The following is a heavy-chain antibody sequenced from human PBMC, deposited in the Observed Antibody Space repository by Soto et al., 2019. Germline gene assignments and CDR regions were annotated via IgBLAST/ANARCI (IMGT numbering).Heavy chain of an antibody. J-gene: IGHJ4*02. D-gene: IGHD2-8*01. Sequence: GGSLRLSCAASGFTFSRYAMHWVRRAPGEGLEWVAVISRDGSSKYYGDSVKGRFTVSRDNSNNTLYLSMTSLRPDDTAVFYCARSRNGAVPDSINFWGQGTLVTVSS. V-gene: IGHV3-30-3*01. CDR3: ARSRNGAVPDSINF. CDR1: GFTFSRYA. CDR2: ISRDGSSK.